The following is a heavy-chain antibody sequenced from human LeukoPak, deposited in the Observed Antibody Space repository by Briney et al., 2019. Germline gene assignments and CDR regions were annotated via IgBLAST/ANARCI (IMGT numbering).Heavy chain of an antibody. D-gene: IGHD3-3*01. CDR1: GGSLSSRSHY. CDR2: VYFTGST. Sequence: SETLSLTCTVSGGSLSSRSHYWGCIRQFPGKGLQWIASVYFTGSTYYNPSLTSRATVSVDTSKNQFSLKPSSVTAADTAVYYCARAESGPTAFFDYWGQGTLVTVSS. V-gene: IGHV4-39*01. J-gene: IGHJ4*02. CDR3: ARAESGPTAFFDY.